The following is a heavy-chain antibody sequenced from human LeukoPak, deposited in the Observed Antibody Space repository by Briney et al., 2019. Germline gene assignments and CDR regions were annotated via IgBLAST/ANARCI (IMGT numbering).Heavy chain of an antibody. CDR3: AKRGTAMVTSRYYFDY. CDR2: ISGSGGST. CDR1: GFTFSSYA. Sequence: GGSLRLSCAASGFTFSSYAMSWVRQAPGKGLEWVSAISGSGGSTYYADSVKGRFTISRDNSKNTLYLQMNSLRAEDTAVYYCAKRGTAMVTSRYYFDYWGQGTLVTVSS. D-gene: IGHD5-18*01. J-gene: IGHJ4*02. V-gene: IGHV3-23*01.